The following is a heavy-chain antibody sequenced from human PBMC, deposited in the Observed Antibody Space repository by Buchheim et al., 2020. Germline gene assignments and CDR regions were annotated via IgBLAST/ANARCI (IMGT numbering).Heavy chain of an antibody. V-gene: IGHV1-2*06. J-gene: IGHJ5*02. D-gene: IGHD2-21*01. CDR1: GYTFTGYY. CDR3: ARDPHIVVVIATYNWFDP. Sequence: QVQLVQSGAEVKKPGASVKVSCKASGYTFTGYYMHWVRQAPGQGLEWMGRINPNSGGTNYAQKFQGRVTMTRDTSISPAYMELSRLRSDDTAVYYCARDPHIVVVIATYNWFDPWGQGTL. CDR2: INPNSGGT.